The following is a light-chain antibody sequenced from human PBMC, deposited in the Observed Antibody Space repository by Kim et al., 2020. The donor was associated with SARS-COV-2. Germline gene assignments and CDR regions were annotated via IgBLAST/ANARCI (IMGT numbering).Light chain of an antibody. CDR2: DVS. CDR1: SSDVGGYND. V-gene: IGLV2-14*03. CDR3: SSYTSSSTAV. Sequence: GQSITISCTGTSSDVGGYNDVSWYQQHQGKAPKLMIYDVSNRPSGVSNRFSGYKSGNTASLTISGLQAEDEADYYCSSYTSSSTAVFGGGTQLTVL. J-gene: IGLJ3*02.